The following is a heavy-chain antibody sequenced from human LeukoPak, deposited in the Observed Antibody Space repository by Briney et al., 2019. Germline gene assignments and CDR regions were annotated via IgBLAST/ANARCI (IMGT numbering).Heavy chain of an antibody. Sequence: SETLSLTCTVSGGSISSGGYFWNWIRQPPGKGLEWIGYVFSSANSYYNPSLKSRLTISLDGSMNQFSLRLTSVTAADTAVYYCASQKQPTDPFHIWGQGTMVIVSS. CDR3: ASQKQPTDPFHI. CDR2: VFSSANS. V-gene: IGHV4-30-2*01. CDR1: GGSISSGGYF. J-gene: IGHJ3*02. D-gene: IGHD5-18*01.